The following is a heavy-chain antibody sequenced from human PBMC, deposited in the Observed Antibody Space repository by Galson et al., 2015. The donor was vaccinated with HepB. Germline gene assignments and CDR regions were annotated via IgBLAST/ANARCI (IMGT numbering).Heavy chain of an antibody. CDR2: INTNTGNP. Sequence: SVKVSCKASGYTFTSYAMNWVRQAPGQGLEWMGWINTNTGNPTYAQGFTGRFVFSLDTSVSTAYLQISSLKAEDTAVYYCARDPSLGELSLPDYWGQGTLVTVSS. J-gene: IGHJ4*02. V-gene: IGHV7-4-1*02. CDR3: ARDPSLGELSLPDY. CDR1: GYTFTSYA. D-gene: IGHD3-16*02.